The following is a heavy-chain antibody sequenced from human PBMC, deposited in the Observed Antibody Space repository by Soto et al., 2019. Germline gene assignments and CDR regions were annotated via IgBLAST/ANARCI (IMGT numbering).Heavy chain of an antibody. CDR2: ISAYNGNT. CDR3: AIDVDTAMVTDWFDP. Sequence: ASVKVSCKASGYTFTSYGISWVRQAPGQGLEWMGWISAYNGNTNYAQKLQGRVTMTTDTSTSTAYMELRSLRSDDTAVYYCAIDVDTAMVTDWFDPWGQGTLVTVSS. J-gene: IGHJ5*02. D-gene: IGHD5-18*01. CDR1: GYTFTSYG. V-gene: IGHV1-18*01.